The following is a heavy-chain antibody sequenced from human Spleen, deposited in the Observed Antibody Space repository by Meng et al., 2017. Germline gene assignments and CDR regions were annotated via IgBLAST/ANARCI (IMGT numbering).Heavy chain of an antibody. V-gene: IGHV1-2*06. Sequence: QGQVGEAGAEVQRPGASMKVSCKTSGYTFTGFYMHWVRQAPGQGLEWMGRINPSSGDTEYAQNFQGRVTLTRDTSISTAYMELSGLRSDDTAMYYCATILASYGLGWGQGTLVTVSS. J-gene: IGHJ4*02. CDR2: INPSSGDT. CDR3: ATILASYGLG. CDR1: GYTFTGFY. D-gene: IGHD4-17*01.